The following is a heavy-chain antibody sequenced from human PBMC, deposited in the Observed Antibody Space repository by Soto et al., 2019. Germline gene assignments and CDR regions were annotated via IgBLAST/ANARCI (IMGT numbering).Heavy chain of an antibody. D-gene: IGHD3-16*01. CDR3: ARHQRDDASRKIDC. Sequence: PGESLKISCXGSGYSFTSNWIGWVRQMPGKGLEWMGIINPADSDIKYSPSFQGQVTISADKSIGTAYLQWSSLKASDTAMYYCARHQRDDASRKIDCWGQGTLVTVSS. CDR2: INPADSDI. V-gene: IGHV5-51*01. J-gene: IGHJ4*02. CDR1: GYSFTSNW.